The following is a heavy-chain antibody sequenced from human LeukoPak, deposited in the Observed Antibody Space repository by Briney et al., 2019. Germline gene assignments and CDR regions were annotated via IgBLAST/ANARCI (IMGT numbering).Heavy chain of an antibody. CDR2: ISSTSTYI. CDR3: ARFDYADYLAFDY. V-gene: IGHV3-21*01. J-gene: IGHJ4*02. Sequence: GGSLRLSCAASGFTFSSFTMNWVRQAPGQRLELVSSISSTSTYIHYANSVKGRFTISRDNAKNSLYLQMNSLRAEDTAVYYSARFDYADYLAFDYWGQGTLVTVSS. CDR1: GFTFSSFT. D-gene: IGHD4-17*01.